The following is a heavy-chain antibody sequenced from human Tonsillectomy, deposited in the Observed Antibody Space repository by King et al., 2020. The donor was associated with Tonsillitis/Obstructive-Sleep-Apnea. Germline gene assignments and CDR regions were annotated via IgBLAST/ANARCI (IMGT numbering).Heavy chain of an antibody. D-gene: IGHD3-16*01. V-gene: IGHV4-59*08. J-gene: IGHJ6*03. CDR3: ARWGRGRPNYYYSMDV. CDR1: DGSISSDY. CDR2: IYYSGST. Sequence: VQLQESGPGLVKPSETLSLTCTVSDGSISSDYWNWIRQPPGKGLEWIGYIYYSGSTNYNPSLKSRVTISVDTSKNQFSLKLSSVTAADTAVYYCARWGRGRPNYYYSMDVWGKGTTVTVSS.